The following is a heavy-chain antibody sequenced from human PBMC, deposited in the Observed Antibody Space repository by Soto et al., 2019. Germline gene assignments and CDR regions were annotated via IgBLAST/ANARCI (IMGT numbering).Heavy chain of an antibody. CDR2: IGTAGDP. D-gene: IGHD1-20*01. V-gene: IGHV3-13*05. Sequence: GSLRISCAASGFTFSSYDMHWVRQATGKGLEWVSAIGTAGDPYYPGSVKGRFTISRENAKNSLYLQMNSLRAGDTAVYYCARGAGITGTTDYAFDIWGQGTMVTVSS. J-gene: IGHJ3*02. CDR1: GFTFSSYD. CDR3: ARGAGITGTTDYAFDI.